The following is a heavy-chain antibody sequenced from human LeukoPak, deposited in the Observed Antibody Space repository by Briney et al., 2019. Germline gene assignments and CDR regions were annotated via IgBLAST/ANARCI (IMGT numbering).Heavy chain of an antibody. D-gene: IGHD4-17*01. V-gene: IGHV6-1*01. CDR3: ARARDYGDYEGWFDP. CDR1: GDIVSSNSAA. J-gene: IGHJ5*02. CDR2: TYYRSKWYN. Sequence: SQTLSLTCAISGDIVSSNSAAWNWIRQSPSRGLEWLGRTYYRSKWYNDYAVSVKSRITINPDTSKSQFSLQLNSVTPEDTAVYYCARARDYGDYEGWFDPWGQGTLVTVSS.